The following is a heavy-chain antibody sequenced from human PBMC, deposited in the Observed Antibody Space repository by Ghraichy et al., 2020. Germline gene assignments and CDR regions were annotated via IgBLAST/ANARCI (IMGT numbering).Heavy chain of an antibody. D-gene: IGHD3-10*01. CDR1: GFTFSSYG. CDR3: ARDQQYYGSGRYYYYGMDV. V-gene: IGHV3-33*01. CDR2: IWYDGSNK. J-gene: IGHJ6*02. Sequence: GSLRLSCAASGFTFSSYGMHWVRQAPGKGLEWVAVIWYDGSNKYYADSVKGRFTISRDNSNNTLYLQMTRLRAEDTAVYYGARDQQYYGSGRYYYYGMDVWGQGTTVTVSS.